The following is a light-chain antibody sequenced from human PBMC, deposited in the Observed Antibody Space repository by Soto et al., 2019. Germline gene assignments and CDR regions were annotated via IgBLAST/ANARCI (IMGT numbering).Light chain of an antibody. V-gene: IGKV3-11*01. CDR1: QSVSTY. Sequence: EIVLTQSPATLSLSPGERATLSCRASQSVSTYLAWYQQKPGQAPRLLIYDASNSATGIPARFSGSGSGTDFTLTISSLETEDFAVYYCQQRSNWPWTFGQGTKVDNK. CDR2: DAS. J-gene: IGKJ1*01. CDR3: QQRSNWPWT.